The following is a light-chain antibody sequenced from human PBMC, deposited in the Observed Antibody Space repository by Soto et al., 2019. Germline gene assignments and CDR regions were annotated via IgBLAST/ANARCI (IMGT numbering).Light chain of an antibody. J-gene: IGKJ1*01. V-gene: IGKV1-5*01. CDR2: AAS. CDR1: QSISEY. CDR3: QHYNSYSEA. Sequence: DIQMTQSPSSLSASVGDTVTFTCRASQSISEYLNWYQQKPGKAPRLLIYAASNLDNGVPSRFSGSGSGTEFTLTISSLQPDDFATYYCQHYNSYSEAFGQGTKVDIK.